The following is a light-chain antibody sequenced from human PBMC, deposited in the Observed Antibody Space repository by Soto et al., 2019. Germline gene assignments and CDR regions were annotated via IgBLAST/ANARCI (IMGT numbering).Light chain of an antibody. CDR1: QSVRGD. V-gene: IGKV3-15*01. J-gene: IGKJ1*01. CDR2: GTS. CDR3: QQCNNWPWT. Sequence: TQFPGTLSASPGERVILSCRASQSVRGDLAWFQQKPGRSPRLLIYGTSTRASGVPDRFSGSGSGTDFTLTINSLKSEDFAVYFCQQCNNWPWTFGPGTTVE.